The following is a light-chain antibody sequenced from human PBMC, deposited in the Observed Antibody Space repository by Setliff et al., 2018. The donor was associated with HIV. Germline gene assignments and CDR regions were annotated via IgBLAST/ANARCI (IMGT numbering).Light chain of an antibody. J-gene: IGLJ1*01. V-gene: IGLV2-14*02. Sequence: QSALTQPASVSGFPGQSITISCTGTSSDVGSYNLVSWYQHHPGKVPRLMISEVTKRPSGVSNRFSGSRSGNTASLTISGLQAEDEADYYCSSYTFSSTPYDFGTGTKVTVL. CDR1: SSDVGSYNL. CDR2: EVT. CDR3: SSYTFSSTPYD.